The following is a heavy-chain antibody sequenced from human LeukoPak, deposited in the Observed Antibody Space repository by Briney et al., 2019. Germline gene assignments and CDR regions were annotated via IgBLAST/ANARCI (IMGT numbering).Heavy chain of an antibody. Sequence: PSETLSLTCTVSGGSISSGSYYWSWIRQPAGKGLEWIGRIYTSGSTNYSPSLKSRVTISVDTSKNQFSLRLSSVTAADTAVYYCARDVWFGAGRTFDYWGQGTLVTVSS. J-gene: IGHJ4*02. CDR3: ARDVWFGAGRTFDY. D-gene: IGHD3-10*01. CDR2: IYTSGST. CDR1: GGSISSGSYY. V-gene: IGHV4-61*02.